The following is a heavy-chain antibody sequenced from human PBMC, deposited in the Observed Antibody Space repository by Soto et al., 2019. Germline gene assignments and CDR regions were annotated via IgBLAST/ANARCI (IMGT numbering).Heavy chain of an antibody. CDR2: ISGSGGST. J-gene: IGHJ4*02. D-gene: IGHD3-3*01. CDR3: AKDGLYDFWSGYYFGIDFDY. V-gene: IGHV3-23*01. Sequence: GGSLRLSCAASGFTFSSYAMSWVRQAPGKGLEWVSAISGSGGSTYYADSVKGRFTISRDNSKNTLYLQMNSLRAEDTAVYYCAKDGLYDFWSGYYFGIDFDYWGQGTLVTVSS. CDR1: GFTFSSYA.